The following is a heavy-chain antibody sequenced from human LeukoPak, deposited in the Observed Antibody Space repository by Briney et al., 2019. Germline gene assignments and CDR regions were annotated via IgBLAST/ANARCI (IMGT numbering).Heavy chain of an antibody. V-gene: IGHV4-59*12. J-gene: IGHJ4*02. CDR1: GGSISSDD. D-gene: IGHD3-22*01. CDR2: IYYSGTT. CDR3: ARGVVVITPRD. Sequence: TSETLSLTCAVSGGSISSDDWSWVRQSPGKGLEWVGYIYYSGTTNYSPSLKGRVTISVDTSRNQFSLKLSSVTAADTAVYYCARGVVVITPRDWGQGTLVTVSS.